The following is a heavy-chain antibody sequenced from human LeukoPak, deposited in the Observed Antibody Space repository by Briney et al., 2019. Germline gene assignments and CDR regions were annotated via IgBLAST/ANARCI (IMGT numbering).Heavy chain of an antibody. CDR2: IIPIFGTA. J-gene: IGHJ5*02. Sequence: SVKVSCKASGGTFISYAISWVRQAPGQGLEWMGGIIPIFGTANYAQKFQGRVTITADESTSTAYLELSSLRSEDPAVYYCASVGISFVPGVIRLFDPWGQGTLVTVSS. CDR3: ASVGISFVPGVIRLFDP. CDR1: GGTFISYA. D-gene: IGHD3-10*01. V-gene: IGHV1-69*13.